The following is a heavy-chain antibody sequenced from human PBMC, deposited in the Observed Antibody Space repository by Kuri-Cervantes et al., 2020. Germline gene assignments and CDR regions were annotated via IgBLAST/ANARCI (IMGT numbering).Heavy chain of an antibody. CDR1: GGTFSSYA. D-gene: IGHD6-6*01. J-gene: IGHJ4*02. CDR3: ARASAVRPEVLSSEY. V-gene: IGHV1-69*05. CDR2: IIPIFGTA. Sequence: SVKVSCKASGGTFSSYAISWVRQAPGQGLEWMGGIIPIFGTANYAQKFQGRVTMTTDTSTNTAYMELRSLTSDDTAVYYCARASAVRPEVLSSEYWGQGTLVTVSS.